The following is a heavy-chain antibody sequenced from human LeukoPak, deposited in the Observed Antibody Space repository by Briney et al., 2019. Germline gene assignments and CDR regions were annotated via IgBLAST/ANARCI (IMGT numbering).Heavy chain of an antibody. J-gene: IGHJ5*02. CDR1: GGSISSSNW. CDR2: IYHSGST. V-gene: IGHV4-4*02. D-gene: IGHD6-13*01. Sequence: SETLSLTCTVSGGSISSSNWWSWVRQPPGKGLEWIGEIYHSGSTNYNPSLKSRVTIPVDKSKNQFSLKLSSVTAADTAVYYCAREKSSSWYFNWFDPWGQGTLVTVSS. CDR3: AREKSSSWYFNWFDP.